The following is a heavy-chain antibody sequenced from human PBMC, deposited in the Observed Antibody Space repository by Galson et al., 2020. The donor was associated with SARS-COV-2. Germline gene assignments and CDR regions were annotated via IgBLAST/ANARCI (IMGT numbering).Heavy chain of an antibody. D-gene: IGHD6-13*01. CDR3: AKRLYSSSQSETRGMDV. CDR2: ISGSGDTT. CDR1: GFTFSSYA. Sequence: GGSLRLSCAASGFTFSSYAMNWVRQAPGEGLEWVSAISGSGDTTHYADPVKGRFTISRDNSKNTLYMQMNSVRAEDTAVYYCAKRLYSSSQSETRGMDVWGQGATVTVSS. V-gene: IGHV3-23*01. J-gene: IGHJ6*02.